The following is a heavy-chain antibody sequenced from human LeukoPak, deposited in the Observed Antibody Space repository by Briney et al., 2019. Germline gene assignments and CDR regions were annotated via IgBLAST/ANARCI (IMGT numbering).Heavy chain of an antibody. V-gene: IGHV4-34*01. CDR1: GGSFSGYC. Sequence: SETLSLTCAVYGGSFSGYCWSWIRQPPGKGLEWIGEINHSGSTNYNPSLKSRVTISVDTSKNQFSLKLSSVTAADTAVYYCARGRSRYCSSTSCYTEDYYYYYMDVWGKGTTVTVSS. J-gene: IGHJ6*03. D-gene: IGHD2-2*02. CDR2: INHSGST. CDR3: ARGRSRYCSSTSCYTEDYYYYYMDV.